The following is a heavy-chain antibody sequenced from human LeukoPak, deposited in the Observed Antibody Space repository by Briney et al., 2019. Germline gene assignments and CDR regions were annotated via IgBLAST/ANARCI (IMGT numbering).Heavy chain of an antibody. V-gene: IGHV3-23*01. CDR2: IGTSVSDT. CDR3: AKRVAAPGRTYYFDY. D-gene: IGHD6-13*01. Sequence: GGSLRLSCAASGFTFSSNALSWVRQARGEGLEWVSVIGTSVSDTYYADSVKGRFTISRDNSKNTVYLKLNSLRAEDTDVYYCAKRVAAPGRTYYFDYWGQGTLVIVSS. J-gene: IGHJ4*02. CDR1: GFTFSSNA.